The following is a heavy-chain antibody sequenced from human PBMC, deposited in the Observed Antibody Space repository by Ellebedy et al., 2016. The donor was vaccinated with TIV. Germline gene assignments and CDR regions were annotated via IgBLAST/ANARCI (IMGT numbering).Heavy chain of an antibody. J-gene: IGHJ4*02. D-gene: IGHD3-10*01. V-gene: IGHV1-69*13. CDR1: GGTFSSYA. Sequence: SVKVSCXASGGTFSSYAISWVRQAPGQGLEWMGGIIPIFGTANYAQKFQGRVTITADESTSTAYMELSSLRSEDTAVYYCAFPGGSGSYYKLGYYFDYWGQGTLVTVSS. CDR2: IIPIFGTA. CDR3: AFPGGSGSYYKLGYYFDY.